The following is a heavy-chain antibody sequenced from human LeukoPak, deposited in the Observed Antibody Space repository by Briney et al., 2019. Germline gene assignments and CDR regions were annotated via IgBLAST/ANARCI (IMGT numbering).Heavy chain of an antibody. D-gene: IGHD3-3*01. Sequence: GGSLRLSCEASGFSFTNYWMIWVRQAPGKGLEWVASMKQDGSQIYYVDSVKGRFTISRDNAKSSLFLQMNSLRAEDTAVYFCARLFGTDFWSGYSTHFDYWGQGTLVTVSS. CDR2: MKQDGSQI. CDR3: ARLFGTDFWSGYSTHFDY. CDR1: GFSFTNYW. J-gene: IGHJ4*02. V-gene: IGHV3-7*01.